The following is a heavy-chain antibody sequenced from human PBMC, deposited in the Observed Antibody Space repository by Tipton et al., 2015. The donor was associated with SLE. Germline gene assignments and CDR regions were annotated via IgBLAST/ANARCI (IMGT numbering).Heavy chain of an antibody. Sequence: GSLRLSCAASGFTFSDYYMSWIRQAPGKGLEWVSYISSSGSTIYYADSVKGRFTISRDNSKNTLYLQMNSLRAEDTAVYYCASDILTGPDYWGQGTLVTVSS. D-gene: IGHD3-9*01. CDR3: ASDILTGPDY. J-gene: IGHJ4*02. V-gene: IGHV3-11*04. CDR2: ISSSGSTI. CDR1: GFTFSDYY.